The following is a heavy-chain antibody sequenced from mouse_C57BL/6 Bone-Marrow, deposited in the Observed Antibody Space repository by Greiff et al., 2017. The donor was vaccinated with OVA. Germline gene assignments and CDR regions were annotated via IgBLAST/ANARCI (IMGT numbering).Heavy chain of an antibody. D-gene: IGHD6-1*01. Sequence: EVKLMESGGGLVKPGGSLKLSCAASGFTFSDYGMHWVRQAPEKGLEWVAYISSGSSTIYYADTVKGRFTISRDNAKNTLFLQMTRLRSEDTAMYYCARGRWEEPLLWYAMDYWGQGTSVTVSS. CDR3: ARGRWEEPLLWYAMDY. CDR2: ISSGSSTI. J-gene: IGHJ4*01. V-gene: IGHV5-17*01. CDR1: GFTFSDYG.